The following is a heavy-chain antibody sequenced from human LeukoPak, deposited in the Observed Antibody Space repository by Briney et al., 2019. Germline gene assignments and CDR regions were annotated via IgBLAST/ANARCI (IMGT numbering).Heavy chain of an antibody. J-gene: IGHJ4*02. CDR2: IYHSGST. V-gene: IGHV4-30-2*01. CDR3: ARGRGYFDY. CDR1: GGSISSGGYY. D-gene: IGHD3-10*01. Sequence: SETLSLTCTVSGGSISSGGYYWSWIRQPPGKGLEWIGYIYHSGSTYYNPSLKSRVTISVDRSKNQFSLKLSSVTAADTAVYYCARGRGYFDYWGQGTLVTVSS.